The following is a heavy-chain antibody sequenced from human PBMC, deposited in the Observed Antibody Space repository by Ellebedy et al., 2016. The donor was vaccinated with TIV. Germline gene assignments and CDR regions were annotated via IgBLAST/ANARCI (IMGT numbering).Heavy chain of an antibody. CDR3: AIGSGYIIDY. V-gene: IGHV4-59*03. Sequence: MPSETLSLTCSVSGGSISNFYCNWIRQTPEKGLEWIGYIYKSATTKYNPSLQRRVTVSGDTSKNEFSLRLTSVTAADTAVYYCAIGSGYIIDYWGRGILVTVSS. J-gene: IGHJ4*02. D-gene: IGHD5-12*01. CDR2: IYKSATT. CDR1: GGSISNFY.